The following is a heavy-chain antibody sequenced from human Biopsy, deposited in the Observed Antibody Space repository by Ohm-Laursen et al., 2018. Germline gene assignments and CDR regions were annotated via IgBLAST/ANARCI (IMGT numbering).Heavy chain of an antibody. V-gene: IGHV4-59*08. J-gene: IGHJ3*02. CDR2: ISYSRNT. D-gene: IGHD6-19*01. CDR1: GGSISGSS. Sequence: PSDTLSLTCAVSGGSISGSSWSWIRQAPGQGLEWIGYISYSRNTNYNPSLKSRITISVDTSKNQFSLKLTSVTAADTAVYYCAKHGSGWTGDDAFHIWGQGTMVTVSS. CDR3: AKHGSGWTGDDAFHI.